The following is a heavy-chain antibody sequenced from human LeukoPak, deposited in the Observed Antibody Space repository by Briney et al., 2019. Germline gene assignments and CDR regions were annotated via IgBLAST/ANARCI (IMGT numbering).Heavy chain of an antibody. V-gene: IGHV3-30*18. Sequence: GRSLRHSCAASGFTFSRYGMHGVRQAPGKGLAGVAVISYDGSNKYYADSVKGRFTIARDNSKNTLYLQMNSLRAEDMAVYYCAKDRTTVTTLGIMDVWGQGTTVTVSS. J-gene: IGHJ6*02. CDR3: AKDRTTVTTLGIMDV. D-gene: IGHD4-17*01. CDR2: ISYDGSNK. CDR1: GFTFSRYG.